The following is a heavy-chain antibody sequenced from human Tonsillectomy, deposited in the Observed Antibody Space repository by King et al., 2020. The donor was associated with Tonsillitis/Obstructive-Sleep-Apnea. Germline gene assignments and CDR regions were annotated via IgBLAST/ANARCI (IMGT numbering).Heavy chain of an antibody. CDR3: AREYYGSGSYYEAALDY. CDR2: INTDGSST. V-gene: IGHV3-74*01. CDR1: GFTFSNYW. D-gene: IGHD3-10*01. J-gene: IGHJ4*02. Sequence: VQLVESGGGLVQPGGSLRLSCAASGFTFSNYWMHWVRHAPGKGLVWVSRINTDGSSTSYADSVKGRFTISRDNAKNTLYLQMNSLRAEDTAVYYCAREYYGSGSYYEAALDYWGQGTLVTVSS.